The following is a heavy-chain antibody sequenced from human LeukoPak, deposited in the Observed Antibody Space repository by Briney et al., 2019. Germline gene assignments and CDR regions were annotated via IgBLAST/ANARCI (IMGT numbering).Heavy chain of an antibody. CDR3: AKIKDPTNYYYFMDV. CDR2: VYASGST. CDR1: GGSIISYY. V-gene: IGHV4-4*07. Sequence: SETLSLTCTVSGGSIISYYWSWIRQPAGKGLEWIGRVYASGSTNYNPSLKSRVTMSVDTSKNQFSLNLSSVTAADTAVYYCAKIKDPTNYYYFMDVWGKGTTVTVSS. J-gene: IGHJ6*03. D-gene: IGHD1-14*01.